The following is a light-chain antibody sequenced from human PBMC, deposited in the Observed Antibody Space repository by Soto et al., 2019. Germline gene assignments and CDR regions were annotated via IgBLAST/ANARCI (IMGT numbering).Light chain of an antibody. CDR3: QQRNSWPIT. CDR2: GTS. J-gene: IGKJ5*01. V-gene: IGKV3-15*01. Sequence: EVVMTQSQVTLSVSPGERATLSCRASQNISRSLAWYQQKPGQGPSLLIYGTSTRAGGVPARFSGGGSGTEFTLTITSLQSEDFAVYYCQQRNSWPITFGQGTRLEIK. CDR1: QNISRS.